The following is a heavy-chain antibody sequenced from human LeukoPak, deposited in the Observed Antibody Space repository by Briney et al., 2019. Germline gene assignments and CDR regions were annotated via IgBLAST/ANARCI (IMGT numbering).Heavy chain of an antibody. CDR1: GGSFSDYY. V-gene: IGHV4-34*01. CDR3: ARHKDYYYSYMDV. J-gene: IGHJ6*03. Sequence: SETLSLTCAVYGGSFSDYYWSCIRQPPGKGLEWIGEINHSGSTNYNPSLKSRVTISVDTSKNQFSLKLNSVTAADTAVYYCARHKDYYYSYMDVWGKGTTVTISS. CDR2: INHSGST.